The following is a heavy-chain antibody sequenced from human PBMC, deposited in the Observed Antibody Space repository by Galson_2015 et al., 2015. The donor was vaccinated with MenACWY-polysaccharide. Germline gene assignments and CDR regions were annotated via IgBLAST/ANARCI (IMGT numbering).Heavy chain of an antibody. Sequence: SLRLSCAASGLTFSNNWIHWVRQAPGKGLVWVSRINSDASSTAYAASVKGRFSISGDDSKSTAYLQMNSLQTEDTAVYYCTRDRPIDYWGQGTLVTVSS. V-gene: IGHV3-74*03. CDR3: TRDRPIDY. J-gene: IGHJ4*02. CDR1: GLTFSNNW. CDR2: INSDASST.